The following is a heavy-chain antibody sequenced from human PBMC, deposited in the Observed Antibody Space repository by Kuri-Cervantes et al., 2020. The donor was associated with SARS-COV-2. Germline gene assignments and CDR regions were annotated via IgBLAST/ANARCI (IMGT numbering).Heavy chain of an antibody. CDR2: IYYSGTT. D-gene: IGHD6-13*01. CDR1: NSTMRTYF. V-gene: IGHV4-59*08. CDR3: ARVLVRLNWFYP. Sequence: ESLKISCTVSNSTMRTYFWSWIRQPPGKGLEWIGSIYYSGTTNHNPSLKSRVTISVDTSKNQFSLKLSSVTAADTAVYYCARVLVRLNWFYPWGQGTLVTVSS. J-gene: IGHJ5*02.